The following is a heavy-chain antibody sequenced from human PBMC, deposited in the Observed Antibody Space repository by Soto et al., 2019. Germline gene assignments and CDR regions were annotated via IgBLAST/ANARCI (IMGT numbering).Heavy chain of an antibody. D-gene: IGHD2-21*01. V-gene: IGHV4-59*01. CDR3: ARGGVVVVSYALDA. Sequence: SETLSLTCSVSGGFISNYYWTWIRQSPGKGLEWIGYVYNSGITKYNPSLKSRVSISIDTSKNQFSLKLSSVTAADTAVYYCARGGVVVVSYALDAWGQGTTVTVSS. J-gene: IGHJ6*02. CDR1: GGFISNYY. CDR2: VYNSGIT.